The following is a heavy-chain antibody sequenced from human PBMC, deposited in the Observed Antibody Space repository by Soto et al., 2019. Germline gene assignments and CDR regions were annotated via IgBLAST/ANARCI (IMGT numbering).Heavy chain of an antibody. V-gene: IGHV3-33*01. Sequence: QVQLVESGGGVVQPGRSLRLSCAASEFTFSRHGMHWVRQAPGKGLQWVGVIWSDGSNELYADSVKGRFIISSDNSKNILYLQMNSLRAEDTAVYYCARERTFGDNKHNYMDVWGTGITVTVSS. CDR2: IWSDGSNE. CDR1: EFTFSRHG. J-gene: IGHJ6*03. D-gene: IGHD3-10*01. CDR3: ARERTFGDNKHNYMDV.